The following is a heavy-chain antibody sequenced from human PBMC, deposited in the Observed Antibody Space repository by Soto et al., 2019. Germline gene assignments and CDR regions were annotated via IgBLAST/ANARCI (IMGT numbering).Heavy chain of an antibody. J-gene: IGHJ3*02. V-gene: IGHV3-66*01. CDR2: IYSGGST. CDR3: ARDLSAGAFDI. CDR1: GFTVSSNY. Sequence: GGSLRLSCAASGFTVSSNYMSWVRHAPGKGLEWVSVIYSGGSTYYADSVKGRFTISRDNSKNTLYLQMNSLRAEDTAVYYCARDLSAGAFDIWGQGTMVTVSS.